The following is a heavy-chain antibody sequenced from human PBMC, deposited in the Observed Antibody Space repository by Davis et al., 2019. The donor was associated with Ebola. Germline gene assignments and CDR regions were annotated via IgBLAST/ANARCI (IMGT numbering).Heavy chain of an antibody. V-gene: IGHV3-66*01. D-gene: IGHD1-1*01. Sequence: GESLKISCAASGFTVSDNYMSWVRQAPGKGLEWVSSIFSGGKIFYADSVKGRFSISRDTSKNMLYLQMSSLRVEDMGVYYCADVETGSAYWGQGTLVTVSS. CDR2: IFSGGKI. CDR1: GFTVSDNY. CDR3: ADVETGSAY. J-gene: IGHJ4*02.